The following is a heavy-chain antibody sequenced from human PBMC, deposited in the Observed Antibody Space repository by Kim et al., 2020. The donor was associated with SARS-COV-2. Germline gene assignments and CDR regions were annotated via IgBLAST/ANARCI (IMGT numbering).Heavy chain of an antibody. CDR1: GGSISSYY. CDR2: IYYSGST. V-gene: IGHV4-59*01. D-gene: IGHD3-10*01. CDR3: ARGYYGSGTPPFDY. J-gene: IGHJ4*02. Sequence: SETLSLTCTVSGGSISSYYWSWIRQPPGKGLEWIGYIYYSGSTNYNPSLKSRVTISVDTSKNQFSLKLSSVTAADTAVYYCARGYYGSGTPPFDYWGQGTLVTVSS.